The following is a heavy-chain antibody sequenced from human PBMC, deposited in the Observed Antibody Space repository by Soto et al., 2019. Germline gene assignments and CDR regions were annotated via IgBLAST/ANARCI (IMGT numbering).Heavy chain of an antibody. CDR3: VRDGPHITIYGYGDY. CDR2: INAGNGNT. V-gene: IGHV1-3*01. D-gene: IGHD3-3*01. J-gene: IGHJ4*02. Sequence: ASVKVSCKASGYTFTSYAMHWVRQAPGQRPEWMGWINAGNGNTKYLQKFQDRVTITRDTSASTAYMEVSSLRYEDTAVYYCVRDGPHITIYGYGDYWGQGTLVTVSS. CDR1: GYTFTSYA.